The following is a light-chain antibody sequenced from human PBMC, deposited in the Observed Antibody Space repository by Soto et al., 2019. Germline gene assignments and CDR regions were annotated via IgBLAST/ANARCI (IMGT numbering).Light chain of an antibody. J-gene: IGLJ1*01. Sequence: QSVLTQPHSASGTPGQRVTISCSGSSSNIGTSSVHWFQQLPGTAPKLLISTTNQRPSGVPKRFSGSKSGNTASLAISGLQAEDEADYYCCSHAGSYTYVFGTGTKVTVL. CDR3: CSHAGSYTYV. CDR1: SSNIGTSS. CDR2: TTN. V-gene: IGLV1-44*01.